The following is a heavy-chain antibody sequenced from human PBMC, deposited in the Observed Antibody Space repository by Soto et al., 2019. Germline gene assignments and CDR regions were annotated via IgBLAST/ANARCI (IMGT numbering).Heavy chain of an antibody. CDR2: ISGSGSNP. V-gene: IGHV3-23*01. CDR1: GFTFSSYA. J-gene: IGHJ4*02. CDR3: AKTASMTIRDGFDH. Sequence: EVQVLESGGGLVQPGGSLRLSCAASGFTFSSYAMSWVRQAPGQGLEWVSAISGSGSNPYYADSVKGRFTISRDNSKNTLYLQMNSLRAEDPALYYCAKTASMTIRDGFDHWGQGTLVPVSS. D-gene: IGHD4-17*01.